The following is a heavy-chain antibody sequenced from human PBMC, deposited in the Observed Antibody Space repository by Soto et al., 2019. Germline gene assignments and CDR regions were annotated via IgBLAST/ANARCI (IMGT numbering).Heavy chain of an antibody. D-gene: IGHD1-1*01. CDR2: ISTNNGNT. J-gene: IGHJ5*02. V-gene: IGHV1-18*01. CDR3: ARHNSQWPNWFDP. CDR1: GYTLSSYG. Sequence: ASVKVSCKPSGYTLSSYGISWVRQAPGQGLEWMGRISTNNGNTNYAQKVQGRVTMTTDTSTSTAYMELRSLRSDDTAVYYCARHNSQWPNWFDPWGQGTPVTVSS.